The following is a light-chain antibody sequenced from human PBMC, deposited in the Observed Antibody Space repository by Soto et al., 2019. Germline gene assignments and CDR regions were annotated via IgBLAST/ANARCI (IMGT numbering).Light chain of an antibody. CDR2: DVS. CDR3: CSYAGSYTFPVV. CDR1: SSDVGGYNY. V-gene: IGLV2-11*01. J-gene: IGLJ2*01. Sequence: QPVLTQPRSVSGSPGQSVTISCTGTSSDVGGYNYVSWYQQHPGKAPKLMIYDVSKRPSGVPDRFSGSKSGNTASLTISGLQAEDEADYYCCSYAGSYTFPVVFGGGTKLTVL.